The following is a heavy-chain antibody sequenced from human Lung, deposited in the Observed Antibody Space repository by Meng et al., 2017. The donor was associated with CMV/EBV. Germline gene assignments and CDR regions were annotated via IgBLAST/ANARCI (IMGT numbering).Heavy chain of an antibody. CDR2: INPNSGGT. J-gene: IGHJ4*02. V-gene: IGHV1-2*02. CDR3: PRVGERSMVYYFDY. Sequence: ASXXVSXKASGYTFTGYYMHWVRQAPGQGLEWMGWINPNSGGTNYAQKFQGRVTMTRDTSISTAYMELSRLRSDDTAVYYCPRVGERSMVYYFDYWGQGTLVTVSS. D-gene: IGHD3-10*01. CDR1: GYTFTGYY.